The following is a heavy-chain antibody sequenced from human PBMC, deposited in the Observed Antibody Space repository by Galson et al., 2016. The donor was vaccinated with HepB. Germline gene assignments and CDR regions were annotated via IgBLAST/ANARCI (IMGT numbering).Heavy chain of an antibody. J-gene: IGHJ6*02. D-gene: IGHD6-13*01. CDR3: AKDISAVNRVGYYGIDV. V-gene: IGHV4-31*03. CDR2: IYYTGRA. Sequence: TLSLTCSVSGGSISSGDYFWSWIRQHPGEGLEWIGYIYYTGRAYYNPSLKTRIVISVATSKNQFSLKLSSVTAADTGVYYCAKDISAVNRVGYYGIDVWGQGTTVTVSS. CDR1: GGSISSGDYF.